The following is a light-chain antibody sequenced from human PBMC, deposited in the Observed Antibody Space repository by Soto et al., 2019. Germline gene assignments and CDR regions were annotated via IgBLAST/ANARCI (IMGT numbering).Light chain of an antibody. Sequence: DIQMTQSPSTVSASVGDRITITCRASQSINTWLAWYRQRPGEAPQLLIYDGSTLAMGVPSRFSGSGSGTDSTLSISRLQHDDFETIYCHKNQTYSRTFGQGTKVE. CDR2: DGS. CDR1: QSINTW. V-gene: IGKV1-5*01. J-gene: IGKJ1*01. CDR3: HKNQTYSRT.